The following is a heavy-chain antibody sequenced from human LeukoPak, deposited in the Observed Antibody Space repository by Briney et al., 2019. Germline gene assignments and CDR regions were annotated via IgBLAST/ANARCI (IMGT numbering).Heavy chain of an antibody. CDR1: GFTFSSYS. D-gene: IGHD6-13*01. J-gene: IGHJ4*02. V-gene: IGHV3-21*01. CDR2: ISSSSSYI. Sequence: GGSLRLSCAASGFTFSSYSMNWVRQAPGKGLQWVSSISSSSSYIYYADSVKGRLTISRDNAKNSLYLQMNSLRAEDTAVYYCARADGSFTTPFDYWGQGTLVTVSS. CDR3: ARADGSFTTPFDY.